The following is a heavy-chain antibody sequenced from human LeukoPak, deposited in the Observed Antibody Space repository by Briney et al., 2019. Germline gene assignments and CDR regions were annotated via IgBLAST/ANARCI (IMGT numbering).Heavy chain of an antibody. J-gene: IGHJ6*03. V-gene: IGHV4-61*05. D-gene: IGHD3-9*01. CDR3: ARGYFDWLLSSYYYYMDV. CDR2: IYYSGST. Sequence: SETLSLTCTVSGGSISSSSYYWGWIRQPPGKGLEWIGYIYYSGSTNYNPSLKSRVTISVDTSKNQFSLKLSSVTAADTAVYYCARGYFDWLLSSYYYYMDVWGKGTTVTISS. CDR1: GGSISSSSYY.